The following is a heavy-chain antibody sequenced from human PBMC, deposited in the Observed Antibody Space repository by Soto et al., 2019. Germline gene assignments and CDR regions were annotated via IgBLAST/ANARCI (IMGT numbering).Heavy chain of an antibody. Sequence: GASVKVSCKASGYTFTSYGISWVRQAPGQGLEWMGWISAYNGNTNYAQKLQGRVTMTTDTSTSTAYMELRSLRSDDTAVYYCAREGYDIVVVPAASGVDYYYYGMDVWGQGTTVTVSS. CDR1: GYTFTSYG. D-gene: IGHD2-2*01. J-gene: IGHJ6*02. CDR2: ISAYNGNT. CDR3: AREGYDIVVVPAASGVDYYYYGMDV. V-gene: IGHV1-18*04.